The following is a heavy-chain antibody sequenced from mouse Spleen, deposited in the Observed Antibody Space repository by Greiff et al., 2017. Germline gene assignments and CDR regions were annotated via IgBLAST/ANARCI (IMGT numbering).Heavy chain of an antibody. D-gene: IGHD1-1*01. Sequence: EVQGVESGGGLVKLGGSLKLSCAASGFTFSSYAMSWVRQTPEKRLEWVATISSGGGNTYYPDSVKGRFTISRDNAKNTLYLQMSSLKSEDTAMYYCARQDYSFYFDYWGQGTTLTVSS. V-gene: IGHV5-9-3*01. CDR1: GFTFSSYA. CDR3: ARQDYSFYFDY. J-gene: IGHJ2*01. CDR2: ISSGGGNT.